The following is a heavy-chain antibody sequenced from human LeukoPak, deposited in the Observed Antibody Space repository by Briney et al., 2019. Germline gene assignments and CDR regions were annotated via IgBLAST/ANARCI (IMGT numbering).Heavy chain of an antibody. J-gene: IGHJ3*02. CDR1: GFTFSSYA. CDR2: VQHIGGET. V-gene: IGHV3-7*01. CDR3: ARGHYYDTSGYYYAI. D-gene: IGHD3-22*01. Sequence: GSSLRLSCAASGFTFSSYAMHWVRQAPGKGLEWVANVQHIGGETYYVDSVKGRFTISRDNAKNSVYLQMNSLGAEDTAVYYCARGHYYDTSGYYYAIWGQGTMVTVSS.